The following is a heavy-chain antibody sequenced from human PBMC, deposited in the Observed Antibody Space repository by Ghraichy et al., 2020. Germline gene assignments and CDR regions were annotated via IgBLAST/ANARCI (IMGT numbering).Heavy chain of an antibody. CDR3: ARSDCGADCYPAD. D-gene: IGHD2-21*01. CDR1: GFTFSDHA. Sequence: GGSLRLSCAASGFTFSDHAMTWVRRAPGRGLEWVSAISSTGGVTYYADSVKGRFTISRDNSKYTLFLQMNSLRAEDTAVYYCARSDCGADCYPADWGQGTLVTVSS. V-gene: IGHV3-23*01. J-gene: IGHJ4*02. CDR2: ISSTGGVT.